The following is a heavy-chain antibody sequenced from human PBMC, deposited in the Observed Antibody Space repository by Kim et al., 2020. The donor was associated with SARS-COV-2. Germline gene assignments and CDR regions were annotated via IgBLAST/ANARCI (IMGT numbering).Heavy chain of an antibody. CDR3: ARHGVGAREGAFDI. J-gene: IGHJ3*02. Sequence: SPSFQGQVTISADKSISTAYLQWSSLKASDTAMYYCARHGVGAREGAFDIWGQGTMVTVSS. V-gene: IGHV5-51*01. D-gene: IGHD1-26*01.